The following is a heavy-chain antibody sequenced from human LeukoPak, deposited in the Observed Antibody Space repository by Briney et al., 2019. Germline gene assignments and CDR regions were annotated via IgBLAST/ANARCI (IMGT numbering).Heavy chain of an antibody. CDR1: GGSISSYY. CDR3: ARGGVGGSSWYDGGGTVEWFDP. V-gene: IGHV4-59*01. D-gene: IGHD6-13*01. J-gene: IGHJ5*02. CDR2: IYYSGST. Sequence: SETLSLTCTVSGGSISSYYWSWIRPPPGKGLEWIGYIYYSGSTNYNPSLKSRVTISVDTSKNQFSLKLSSVTAADTAVYYCARGGVGGSSWYDGGGTVEWFDPWGQGTLVTVSS.